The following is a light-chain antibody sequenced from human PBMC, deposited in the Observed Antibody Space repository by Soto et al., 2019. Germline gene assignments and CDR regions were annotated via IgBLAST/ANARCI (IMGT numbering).Light chain of an antibody. CDR2: GAS. J-gene: IGKJ1*01. Sequence: ESVLTQSPGTLFLFPGERATLSCRACQGVGSSYLAWYPRKPGQAPRLLIFGASSRAAGTPDRFSGSGSGTEFSLNISRLECEDFAVYYCQQYGGSPGTCGQGTKVEIK. V-gene: IGKV3-20*01. CDR3: QQYGGSPGT. CDR1: QGVGSSY.